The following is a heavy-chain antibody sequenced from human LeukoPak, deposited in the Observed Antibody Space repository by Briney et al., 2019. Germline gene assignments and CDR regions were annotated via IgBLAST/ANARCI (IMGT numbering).Heavy chain of an antibody. CDR2: IYPDDSDT. V-gene: IGHV5-51*01. CDR3: ARRRLANKKYYYYYYGLDV. D-gene: IGHD3-9*01. J-gene: IGHJ6*02. CDR1: GYSFANYF. Sequence: GESLKISCKGSGYSFANYFIAWVRQMPGKGLEWMGIIYPDDSDTRYSPSFQGQVTISADKSINTAYLQWSSLKASDTAMYYCARRRLANKKYYYYYYGLDVWGQGTTVTVSS.